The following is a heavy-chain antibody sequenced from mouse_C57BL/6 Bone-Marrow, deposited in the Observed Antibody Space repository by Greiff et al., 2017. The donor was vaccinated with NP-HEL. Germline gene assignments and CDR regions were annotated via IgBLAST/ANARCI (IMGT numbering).Heavy chain of an antibody. CDR3: AKKGYYGYDGYFDV. Sequence: VQLQQSGPGLVQPSQSLSITCTVSGFSLTSYGVHWVRQSPGKGLEWLGVIWRGGSTDYNAAFMSRLSITKDNSKSQVFFKMNSLQADDTAIYYCAKKGYYGYDGYFDVWGTGTTVTVSS. CDR1: GFSLTSYG. CDR2: IWRGGST. J-gene: IGHJ1*03. D-gene: IGHD2-2*01. V-gene: IGHV2-5*01.